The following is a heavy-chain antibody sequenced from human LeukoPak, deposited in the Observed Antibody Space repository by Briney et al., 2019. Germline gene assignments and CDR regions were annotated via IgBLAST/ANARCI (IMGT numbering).Heavy chain of an antibody. J-gene: IGHJ4*02. CDR1: GGTFSSYA. CDR2: IIPILGIA. V-gene: IGHV1-69*04. Sequence: SVKVSCKASGGTFSSYAISWVRQAPGQGLEWMGRIIPILGIANYAQKFQGRVTITADKSASTAYMELSSLRSEDTAVYYCARVTAVAGTLLDYWGQGTLVTVSS. D-gene: IGHD6-19*01. CDR3: ARVTAVAGTLLDY.